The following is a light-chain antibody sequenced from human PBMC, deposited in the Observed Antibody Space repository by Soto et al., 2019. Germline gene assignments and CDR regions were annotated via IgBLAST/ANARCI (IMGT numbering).Light chain of an antibody. Sequence: DIQMTQSPSTLSASVGDRVTITCRASESISTWLAWYQQKPGKAPNLLIYKASSLESGVPSRFSGSGSGTEFTLTISSLQPDDLATYYCQQYNIYSWTFGQGTKVEIK. CDR3: QQYNIYSWT. V-gene: IGKV1-5*03. CDR2: KAS. J-gene: IGKJ1*01. CDR1: ESISTW.